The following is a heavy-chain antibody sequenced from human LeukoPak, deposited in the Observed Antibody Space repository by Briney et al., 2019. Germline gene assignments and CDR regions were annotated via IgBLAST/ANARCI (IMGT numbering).Heavy chain of an antibody. CDR3: ARRYYDFWSGYYKGSYYYYYMDV. CDR1: GFTFSSYW. J-gene: IGHJ6*03. Sequence: PGGSLRLSCAASGFTFSSYWMSWVRQAPGKGLEWVANIKQDGSEKYYVDSVKGRFTISRDNAKNSLYLQMNSLRAEDTAVYYCARRYYDFWSGYYKGSYYYYYMDVWGKGTTVTVPS. D-gene: IGHD3-3*01. CDR2: IKQDGSEK. V-gene: IGHV3-7*01.